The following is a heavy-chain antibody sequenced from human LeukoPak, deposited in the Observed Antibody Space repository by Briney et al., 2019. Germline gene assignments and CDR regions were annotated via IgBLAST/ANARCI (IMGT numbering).Heavy chain of an antibody. CDR1: GGSIASGNYY. D-gene: IGHD1-7*01. V-gene: IGHV4-39*02. Sequence: SETLSLTCSVSGGSIASGNYYWGWVRQSPGKGLDWIGSVHSNGKTYYNLSLNNRVTISADTSMRQFSLRLSPVTAADTAVYFCVRDTGNFEIDYWGQGTLVIVSS. J-gene: IGHJ4*02. CDR3: VRDTGNFEIDY. CDR2: VHSNGKT.